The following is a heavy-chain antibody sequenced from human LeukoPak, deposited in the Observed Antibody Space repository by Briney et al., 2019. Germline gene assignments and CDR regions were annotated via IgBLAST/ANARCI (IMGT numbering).Heavy chain of an antibody. V-gene: IGHV3-23*01. CDR1: GFTFSAWD. CDR3: AKRHCSGGTCYPLDY. CDR2: ISASGDRT. Sequence: GGSLRLSCSASGFTFSAWDMHWVRQAPGKGLGWVSAISASGDRTYYGDSAKGRFTISRDNSKNTLYLQMNSLGAEDTALYYCAKRHCSGGTCYPLDYWGQGTLVTVSS. J-gene: IGHJ4*02. D-gene: IGHD2-15*01.